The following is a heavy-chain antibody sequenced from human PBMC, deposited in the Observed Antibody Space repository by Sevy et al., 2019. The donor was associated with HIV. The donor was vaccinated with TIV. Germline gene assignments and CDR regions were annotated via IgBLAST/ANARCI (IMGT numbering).Heavy chain of an antibody. CDR2: VYHGDSDT. D-gene: IGHD6-13*01. CDR3: ARLTVAAAGLYYFDY. J-gene: IGHJ4*02. CDR1: GYSFANNW. V-gene: IGHV5-51*01. Sequence: GESLKISWKGSGYSFANNWIGWVRQMPGKGLEWMGIVYHGDSDTTYSPSFQGQVTISVDKSIGTAYLQWNGLKASDTATYYCARLTVAAAGLYYFDYWGQGTLVTVSS.